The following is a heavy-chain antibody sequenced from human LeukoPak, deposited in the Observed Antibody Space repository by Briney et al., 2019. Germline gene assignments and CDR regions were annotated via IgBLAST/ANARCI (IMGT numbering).Heavy chain of an antibody. D-gene: IGHD2-2*02. CDR1: GGSISSGGYY. V-gene: IGHV4-31*03. CDR3: ARDYCSSTSCYIDY. J-gene: IGHJ4*02. Sequence: SETLSLTCTVSGGSISSGGYYWSWTRQHPGKSLEWIRYIYYSGSTYYNPSLKSRVTISVDTSKNQFSLKLSSVTAADTAVYYCARDYCSSTSCYIDYWGQGTLVTVSS. CDR2: IYYSGST.